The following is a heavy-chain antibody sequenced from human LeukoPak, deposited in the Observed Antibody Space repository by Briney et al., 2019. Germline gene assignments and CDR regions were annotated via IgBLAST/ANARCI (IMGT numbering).Heavy chain of an antibody. J-gene: IGHJ4*02. CDR2: IKSKTDGGTT. D-gene: IGHD3-9*01. CDR1: GFTFSNAW. Sequence: GGSLRLSCAASGFTFSNAWMSWVRQAPGKGLEWVGRIKSKTDGGTTDYAAPVKGRFIISRDDSKNTLYLQMNSLKTEDTAVYYCTTDSYYDILTGRKIDYWGQGTLVTVSS. V-gene: IGHV3-15*01. CDR3: TTDSYYDILTGRKIDY.